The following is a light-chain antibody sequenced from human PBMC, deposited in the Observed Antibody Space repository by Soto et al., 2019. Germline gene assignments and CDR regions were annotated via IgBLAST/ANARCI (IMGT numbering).Light chain of an antibody. V-gene: IGLV2-8*01. CDR1: SSDVGGYNY. J-gene: IGLJ1*01. CDR2: EVS. CDR3: SSYAGSNNFGV. Sequence: QPALTQPPSASGSPGQSVTISCTGTSSDVGGYNYVSWYQQHPGKASKLMIYEVSKRPSGVPDRFSGSKSGNTASLTVSGLQAEDEADYYCSSYAGSNNFGVFGTGTKVTVL.